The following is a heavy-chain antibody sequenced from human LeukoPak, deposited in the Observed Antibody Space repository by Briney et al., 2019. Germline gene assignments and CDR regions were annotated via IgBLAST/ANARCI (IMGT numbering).Heavy chain of an antibody. J-gene: IGHJ5*02. Sequence: GGSLRLSCAASGFTFSSYSMNWVRQAPGKGLEWVSSISSSSSYIYYADSVKGRFTISRDNAKNSLYPQMNSLRAEDTAVYYCARDRIVVVPAAILGWFDPWGQGTLVTVSS. CDR3: ARDRIVVVPAAILGWFDP. CDR2: ISSSSSYI. V-gene: IGHV3-21*01. D-gene: IGHD2-2*01. CDR1: GFTFSSYS.